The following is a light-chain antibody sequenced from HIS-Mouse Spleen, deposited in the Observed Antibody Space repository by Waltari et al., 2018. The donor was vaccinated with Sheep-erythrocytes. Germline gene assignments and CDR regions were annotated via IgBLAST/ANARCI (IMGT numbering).Light chain of an antibody. Sequence: EIVSTQSPATLSFSPGQTATPSCRASQRVSSYLAWYQQKPGKAPRLLIYDASNRATGIPARFSGSGSGTDFTLTISSLEPEDFAVYYCQQRSNWYTFGQGTKLEIK. CDR1: QRVSSY. J-gene: IGKJ2*01. CDR2: DAS. CDR3: QQRSNWYT. V-gene: IGKV3-11*01.